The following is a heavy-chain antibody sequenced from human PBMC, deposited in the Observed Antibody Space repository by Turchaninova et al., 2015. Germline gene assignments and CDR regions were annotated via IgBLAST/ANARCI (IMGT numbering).Heavy chain of an antibody. CDR2: ISGFTSST. J-gene: IGHJ4*02. Sequence: EVQLVESGGGLVQPGGSLRLSCTSSGFTFRTNAMSWIRHAPGRGLEWVTSISGFTSSTYNSNSVNGRFNVSRDNSRNTLYLQMNSLRAEDTAIYYWAKHSVAVAPRPLFESWGQGTLVTVSS. CDR1: GFTFRTNA. V-gene: IGHV3-23*04. CDR3: AKHSVAVAPRPLFES. D-gene: IGHD6-19*01.